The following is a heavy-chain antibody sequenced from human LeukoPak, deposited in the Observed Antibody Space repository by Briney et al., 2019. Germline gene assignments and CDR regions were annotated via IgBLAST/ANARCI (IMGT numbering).Heavy chain of an antibody. Sequence: ASVKVSCKASGYTFRQYSISWVRQAPGKGFEWMGWVSPSHTTRVYAQDFQGRVTMTADANTNTVSMELRSLRFDDTAVYFCARDYILPLETDNGDGFAIWGQGTVVTVSS. V-gene: IGHV1-18*01. D-gene: IGHD3-3*02. CDR3: ARDYILPLETDNGDGFAI. CDR2: VSPSHTTR. CDR1: GYTFRQYS. J-gene: IGHJ3*02.